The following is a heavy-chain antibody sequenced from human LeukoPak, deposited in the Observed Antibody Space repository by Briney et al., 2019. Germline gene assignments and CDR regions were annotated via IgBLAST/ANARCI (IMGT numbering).Heavy chain of an antibody. J-gene: IGHJ4*02. CDR3: ARSNHYYDSSGYFGN. CDR1: GYTFTSYY. D-gene: IGHD3-22*01. Sequence: GASVKVSCKASGYTFTSYYMHWVRQAPGQGLEWMGIINPSGGSTSYAQKFQGRVTMTRDTSTSTVYMELSSLRSEDTAVYYCARSNHYYDSSGYFGNWGQGTLVTVSS. V-gene: IGHV1-46*01. CDR2: INPSGGST.